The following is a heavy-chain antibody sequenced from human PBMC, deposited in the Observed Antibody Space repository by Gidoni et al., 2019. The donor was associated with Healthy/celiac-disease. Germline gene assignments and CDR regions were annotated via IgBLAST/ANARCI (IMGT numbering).Heavy chain of an antibody. CDR1: GLTFSSYG. CDR2: ISYDGSNK. Sequence: SCAASGLTFSSYGMHWVRQAPGQGLEWVAVISYDGSNKYYADSVKGRFTISRDNSKNTLYLQMNSLRAEDTAVYYCAKDREVWVAGTGGLDYWGQGTLVTVSS. CDR3: AKDREVWVAGTGGLDY. V-gene: IGHV3-30*18. D-gene: IGHD6-19*01. J-gene: IGHJ4*02.